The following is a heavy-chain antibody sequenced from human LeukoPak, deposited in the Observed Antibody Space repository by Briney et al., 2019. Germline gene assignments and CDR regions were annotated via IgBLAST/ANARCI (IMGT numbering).Heavy chain of an antibody. CDR2: MSTSTTYI. CDR3: TRSAMHYYNSSGYYDFDC. D-gene: IGHD3-22*01. V-gene: IGHV3-21*01. CDR1: GFTFSGYS. J-gene: IGHJ4*02. Sequence: GGSLRLSCAASGFTFSGYSMHWVRQAPGKGLEWVSSMSTSTTYIYYADSVKGRFTISRDNAENSLYLQMNSLRAEDTAVYYCTRSAMHYYNSSGYYDFDCWGQGTLVTVSS.